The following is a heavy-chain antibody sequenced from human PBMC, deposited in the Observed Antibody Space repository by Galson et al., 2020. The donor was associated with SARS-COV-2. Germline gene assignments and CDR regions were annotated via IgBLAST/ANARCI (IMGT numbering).Heavy chain of an antibody. CDR3: AREPPPADYSSGWWDWYFDL. CDR2: IWYDGSNK. Sequence: TGGSLRLSCAASGFTFSSYGMHWVRQAPGKGLEWVAVIWYDGSNKYYADSVKGRFTISRDNSKNTLYLQMNSLRAEDTAVYYCAREPPPADYSSGWWDWYFDLWGRGTLVTVAS. D-gene: IGHD6-19*01. V-gene: IGHV3-33*01. CDR1: GFTFSSYG. J-gene: IGHJ2*01.